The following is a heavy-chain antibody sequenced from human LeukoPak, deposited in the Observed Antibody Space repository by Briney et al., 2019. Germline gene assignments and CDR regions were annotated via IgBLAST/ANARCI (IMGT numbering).Heavy chain of an antibody. J-gene: IGHJ6*02. D-gene: IGHD6-13*01. V-gene: IGHV1-46*01. CDR2: INPSGGST. Sequence: ASVKVSCKASGYTFTSYAMHWVRQAPGQGLEWMGIINPSGGSTSYAQKFQGRVTMTRDTSTSTVYMELSSLRSEDTAVYYCARDISLVAAAGHYYYYGMDVWGQGTTVTVSS. CDR1: GYTFTSYA. CDR3: ARDISLVAAAGHYYYYGMDV.